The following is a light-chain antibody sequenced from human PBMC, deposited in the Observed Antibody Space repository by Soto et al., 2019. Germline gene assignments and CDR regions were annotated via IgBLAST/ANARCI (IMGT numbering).Light chain of an antibody. J-gene: IGLJ2*01. CDR3: ATCDRIMRVVV. Sequence: QSVLTQLPSVSAAPGQKVSISCSGSGSNIGSYCVSWYQPLPGTAPRLLIYDDNKRPSGIPDRFSGSKSGTSATLGITGLQTGEEADYYCATCDRIMRVVVFGGGTK. CDR2: DDN. CDR1: GSNIGSYC. V-gene: IGLV1-51*01.